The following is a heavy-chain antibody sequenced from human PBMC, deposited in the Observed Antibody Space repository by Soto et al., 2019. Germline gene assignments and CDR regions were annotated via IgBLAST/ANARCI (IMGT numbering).Heavy chain of an antibody. Sequence: EGQLLESGGGLVQPGGSLRLSCTASGFTFSSHGMSWVRQAPGKGLEWVSLIRDDGGSTYYADSVKGRFTISRDNSKNTLFLQMNSLSAEDTAVYYGACPLLVTGHYFFDPWGQGTLVTVSS. CDR3: ACPLLVTGHYFFDP. J-gene: IGHJ5*02. D-gene: IGHD2-21*02. CDR1: GFTFSSHG. V-gene: IGHV3-23*01. CDR2: IRDDGGST.